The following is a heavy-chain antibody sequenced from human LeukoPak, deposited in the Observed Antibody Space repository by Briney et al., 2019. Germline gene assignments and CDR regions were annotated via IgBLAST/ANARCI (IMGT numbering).Heavy chain of an antibody. CDR1: GFTFSSYA. J-gene: IGHJ4*02. Sequence: GGSLRLSCAASGFTFSSYAMSWVRQAPGMGLEWVSAISGSGGSTYYADSVKGRFTISRDNSKNTLYLQMNSLRAEDTAVYYCAKGRWGDFWSGYYFPFDYWGQGTLVTVSS. CDR3: AKGRWGDFWSGYYFPFDY. V-gene: IGHV3-23*01. D-gene: IGHD3-3*01. CDR2: ISGSGGST.